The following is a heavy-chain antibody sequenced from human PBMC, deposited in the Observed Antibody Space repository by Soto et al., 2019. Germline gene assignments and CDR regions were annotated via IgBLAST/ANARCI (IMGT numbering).Heavy chain of an antibody. CDR1: GFSLSNARVG. CDR2: IFSNDEK. CDR3: ARVIVVAPAGIRECDY. V-gene: IGHV2-26*01. Sequence: QVTLKESGPVMVKPTETLTLTCTVSGFSLSNARVGVSWIRQPPGKALEWLAHIFSNDEKSYSTSLKSRLTISKDTSKRQVVLTMTNMDPVDTATYYCARVIVVAPAGIRECDYWGQGTLVTVSS. D-gene: IGHD2-2*02. J-gene: IGHJ4*02.